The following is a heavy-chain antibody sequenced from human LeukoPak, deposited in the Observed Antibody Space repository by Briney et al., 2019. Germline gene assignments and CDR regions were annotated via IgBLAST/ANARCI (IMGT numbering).Heavy chain of an antibody. J-gene: IGHJ5*02. D-gene: IGHD2-8*01. Sequence: GESLKISCEASGHTFTNSWIAWVRQKPGKGPEWMGLIYPDDSDTRYNPSFQGQVIISADKSISTAYLQWSSLKASDTAMYYCARSAGHCSDGPCYAYNWFDLWGQGTLVTVSS. CDR3: ARSAGHCSDGPCYAYNWFDL. CDR2: IYPDDSDT. V-gene: IGHV5-51*01. CDR1: GHTFTNSW.